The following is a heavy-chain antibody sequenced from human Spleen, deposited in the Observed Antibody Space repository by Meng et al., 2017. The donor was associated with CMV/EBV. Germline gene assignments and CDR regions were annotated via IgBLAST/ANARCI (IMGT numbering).Heavy chain of an antibody. D-gene: IGHD3-3*01. CDR1: GYSFTNYY. V-gene: IGHV1-2*02. Sequence: ASVKVSCKTSGYSFTNYYMHWVRQAPGQGLEWMGWINPNSGGTNYAQKFQGRVTMTRDTSISTAYMELSRLRSDDTAVYYCARAYDFWSGQLTFQNWGQGTLVTVSS. CDR2: INPNSGGT. J-gene: IGHJ4*02. CDR3: ARAYDFWSGQLTFQN.